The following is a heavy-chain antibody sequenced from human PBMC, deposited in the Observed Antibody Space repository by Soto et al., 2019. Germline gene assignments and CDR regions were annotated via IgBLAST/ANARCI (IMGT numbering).Heavy chain of an antibody. J-gene: IGHJ3*02. CDR1: GFTFSSYS. V-gene: IGHV3-21*01. D-gene: IGHD3-22*01. CDR3: ARENPHYYDSSGYYSDAFDI. Sequence: KTGGSLRLSCAASGFTFSSYSMNWVRQAPGKGLEWVSSISSSSSYIYYADSVKGRFTISRDNAKNSLYLQMNSLRAEDTAVYYCARENPHYYDSSGYYSDAFDIWGQGTMVTVSS. CDR2: ISSSSSYI.